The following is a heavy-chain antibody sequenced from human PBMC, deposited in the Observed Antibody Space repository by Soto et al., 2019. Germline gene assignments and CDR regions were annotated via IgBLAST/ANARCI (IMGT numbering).Heavy chain of an antibody. J-gene: IGHJ6*02. Sequence: PGGSLRLSCAASGFTFSSYAMHWVRQAPGKGLEWVAVISYDGSNKYYADSVKGRFTVSRDNSKNTLYLQMNSLRAEDTAVYYCARDRVNWNYHYYYYGMDVWGQGTLVTVSS. CDR2: ISYDGSNK. CDR1: GFTFSSYA. D-gene: IGHD1-7*01. CDR3: ARDRVNWNYHYYYYGMDV. V-gene: IGHV3-30-3*01.